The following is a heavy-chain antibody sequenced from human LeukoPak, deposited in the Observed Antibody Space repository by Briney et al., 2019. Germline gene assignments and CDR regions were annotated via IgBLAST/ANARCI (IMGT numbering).Heavy chain of an antibody. CDR3: ARVGSSKVDAFDI. CDR2: SNPNSGGT. CDR1: GYTFTGYY. J-gene: IGHJ3*02. Sequence: VASVKVSCKASGYTFTGYYMHCVRQAPGQGLEWMGWSNPNSGGTNYAQKLQGRVTMTRDTSITTAYMELSRLRSDDTAVYYCARVGSSKVDAFDIWGQGTMVTVSS. D-gene: IGHD1-26*01. V-gene: IGHV1-2*02.